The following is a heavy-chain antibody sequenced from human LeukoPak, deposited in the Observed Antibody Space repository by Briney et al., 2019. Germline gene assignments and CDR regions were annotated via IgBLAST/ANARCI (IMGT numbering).Heavy chain of an antibody. CDR1: GGSCSGYY. D-gene: IGHD2-2*01. Sequence: SETLSLTCAVYGGSCSGYYWSWIRQPPGKGLEWIGEIDHSGSTNYNPSLKSRVTISVDTSKNQFSLKLSSVTAADTAVYYCASETGCSSTSCYLDYWGQGTLVTVSA. CDR3: ASETGCSSTSCYLDY. J-gene: IGHJ4*02. CDR2: IDHSGST. V-gene: IGHV4-34*01.